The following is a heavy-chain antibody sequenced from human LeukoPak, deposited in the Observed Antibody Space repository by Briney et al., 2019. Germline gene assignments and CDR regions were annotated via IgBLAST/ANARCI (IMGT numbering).Heavy chain of an antibody. CDR3: TRAGTYYYGMDV. V-gene: IGHV3-73*01. CDR2: IRSKANSYAT. CDR1: GFTFSGSA. Sequence: AGGSLELSCAASGFTFSGSAMHWVRQASGKGLEWVGRIRSKANSYATAYAASVKGRFTISRDDSKNTAYLQMNSLKTEDTAVYYCTRAGTYYYGMDVWGQGTTVTVSS. J-gene: IGHJ6*02. D-gene: IGHD1-7*01.